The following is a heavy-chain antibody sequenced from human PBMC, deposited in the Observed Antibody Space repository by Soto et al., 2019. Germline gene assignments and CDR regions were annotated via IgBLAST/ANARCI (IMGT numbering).Heavy chain of an antibody. J-gene: IGHJ4*02. D-gene: IGHD6-6*01. V-gene: IGHV4-59*01. CDR1: CGSITRFY. CDR2: IHYSGST. CDR3: ARDPISARPFFDY. Sequence: PSETPFLPLTVSCGSITRFYWSWIPPPPGKGLEWIGDIHYSGSTNYSPSLKSRVTISTDTSKNQFSLNLSSVTAADTAVYYCARDPISARPFFDYWGQGTLVTVSS.